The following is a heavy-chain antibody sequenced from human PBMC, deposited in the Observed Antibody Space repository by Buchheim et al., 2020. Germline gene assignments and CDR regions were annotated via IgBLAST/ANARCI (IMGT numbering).Heavy chain of an antibody. CDR1: GFTFSSYS. Sequence: EVQLVESGGGLVKPGGSLRLSCAASGFTFSSYSMNWVRQAPGKGLEWVSSISSSSSYIYYADSVKGRFTISRDNAKNSLYLQMNSLRAEDTAVYYCARDSVKVGRDGYNWYWYFDLWGRGTL. CDR2: ISSSSSYI. V-gene: IGHV3-21*01. CDR3: ARDSVKVGRDGYNWYWYFDL. D-gene: IGHD5-24*01. J-gene: IGHJ2*01.